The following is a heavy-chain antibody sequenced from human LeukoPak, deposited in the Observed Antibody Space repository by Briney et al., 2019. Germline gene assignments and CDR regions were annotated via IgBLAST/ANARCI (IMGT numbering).Heavy chain of an antibody. D-gene: IGHD1-26*01. CDR2: IRLSDGYT. V-gene: IGHV3-23*01. CDR1: GFTFDNYA. CDR3: ARVAGSYSIRPFDF. J-gene: IGHJ4*02. Sequence: PGGSLTLSCAASGFTFDNYAMTWVRQAPGKGLEWVSAIRLSDGYTYYADSVQGRFIISRDTSKNTVSLQMNSLTGDDTPLYYCARVAGSYSIRPFDFWGQGTVFIVSS.